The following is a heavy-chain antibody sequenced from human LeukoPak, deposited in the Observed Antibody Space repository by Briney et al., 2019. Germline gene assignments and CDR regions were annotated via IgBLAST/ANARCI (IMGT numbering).Heavy chain of an antibody. CDR1: GFTFDDYG. CDR3: AREVSRYYYDSGDY. D-gene: IGHD3-22*01. V-gene: IGHV3-20*04. CDR2: INWNGGST. Sequence: PGGSLRLSCAASGFTFDDYGMSWVRHAPGKGLEWVSGINWNGGSTGYADSVKGRFTISRDNAKNSLYLQMNSLRAEDTALYYCAREVSRYYYDSGDYWGQGTLVTVSS. J-gene: IGHJ4*02.